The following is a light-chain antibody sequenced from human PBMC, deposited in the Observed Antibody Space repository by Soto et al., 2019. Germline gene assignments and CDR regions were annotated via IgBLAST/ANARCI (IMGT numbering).Light chain of an antibody. CDR2: AAS. Sequence: DIQMTPSPSSLSASVGDRVTLTCRASQSISSYLKWYQQKPGKAPKLLIFAASSLQSGAPSRFRGSGSGTDFAFTISNLQPEDFATYFCQQSLSTPLTFGGGTKVEIK. CDR1: QSISSY. CDR3: QQSLSTPLT. J-gene: IGKJ4*01. V-gene: IGKV1-39*01.